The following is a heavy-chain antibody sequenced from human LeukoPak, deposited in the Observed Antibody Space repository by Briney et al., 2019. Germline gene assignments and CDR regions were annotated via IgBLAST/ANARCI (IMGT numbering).Heavy chain of an antibody. CDR2: VKQDGSDK. D-gene: IGHD1-26*01. J-gene: IGHJ3*01. V-gene: IGHV3-7*01. Sequence: GGSLRLSCAASGFTFSSSWMSWVRRAPGKSLEWVASVKQDGSDKYYVDSVKGRFTISRDNARNSLYLQMNSLRAEDTAFYYCARSRWELLGTGAFDLWGQGAMVTVSS. CDR1: GFTFSSSW. CDR3: ARSRWELLGTGAFDL.